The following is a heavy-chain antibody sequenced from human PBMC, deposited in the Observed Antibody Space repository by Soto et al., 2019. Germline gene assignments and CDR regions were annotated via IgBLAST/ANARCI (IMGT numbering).Heavy chain of an antibody. V-gene: IGHV3-9*01. J-gene: IGHJ3*02. CDR2: ISWNSGSI. CDR3: AKDISPYPDAFDI. CDR1: GFTFVDYA. Sequence: GGSLRLSCAASGFTFVDYAMPWVRQAPGKGLEWASGISWNSGSIGYADSVKGRFTISRDNAKNSLYLQMNSLRAEDTALYYCAKDISPYPDAFDIWGQGTMVTVSS.